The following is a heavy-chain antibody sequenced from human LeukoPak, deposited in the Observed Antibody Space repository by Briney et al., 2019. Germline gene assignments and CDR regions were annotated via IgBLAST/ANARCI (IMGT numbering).Heavy chain of an antibody. D-gene: IGHD3-10*01. CDR1: GYTFTSYG. J-gene: IGHJ5*02. CDR2: ISAYNGNT. V-gene: IGHV1-18*01. Sequence: APVKVSCKASGYTFTSYGISWVRQAPGQGLEWMGWISAYNGNTNYAQKLQGRVTMTTDTSTSTAYMELRSLRSDDTAVYYCARVQGGLLWFGELLYVGWFDPWGQGTLVTVSS. CDR3: ARVQGGLLWFGELLYVGWFDP.